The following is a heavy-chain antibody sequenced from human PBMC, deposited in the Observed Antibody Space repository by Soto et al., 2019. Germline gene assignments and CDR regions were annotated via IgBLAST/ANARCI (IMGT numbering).Heavy chain of an antibody. CDR2: INHSGST. CDR3: ARGTFPLVRGVSLGY. CDR1: GGSFSGYY. Sequence: QVQLQQWGAGLLKPSETLSLTCAVYGGSFSGYYWTWIRQPPGKGLEWIGEINHSGSTNYNPSLKCRITISVDTSKIQFSLKLSSVTAADTAVYYCARGTFPLVRGVSLGYWGQGTLVTVSS. V-gene: IGHV4-34*01. J-gene: IGHJ4*02. D-gene: IGHD3-10*01.